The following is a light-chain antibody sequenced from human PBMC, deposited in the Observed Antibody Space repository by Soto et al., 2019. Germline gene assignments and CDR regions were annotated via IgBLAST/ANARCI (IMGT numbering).Light chain of an antibody. CDR1: QSVRTY. Sequence: EIVLTQSPATLSMSPGERATLSCRASQSVRTYLAWYQQKPGQAPRLLIYDTSKRATDIPARFSGSGSGTDFTLTISSLEPEDFAFYYSQQCSSWPPAFGQGTKLDIK. CDR3: QQCSSWPPA. CDR2: DTS. J-gene: IGKJ1*01. V-gene: IGKV3-11*01.